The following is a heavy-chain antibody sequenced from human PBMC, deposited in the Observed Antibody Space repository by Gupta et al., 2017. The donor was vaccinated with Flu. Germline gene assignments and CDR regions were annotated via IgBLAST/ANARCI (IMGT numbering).Heavy chain of an antibody. CDR1: TFAFSYYW. D-gene: IGHD6-19*01. CDR3: ARVSAMAGLDY. CDR2: INTDGSTT. J-gene: IGHJ4*02. V-gene: IGHV3-74*01. Sequence: DVQLVESGGGLVQPGGSLRLPCEGSTFAFSYYWMHWVRQAPGKGLVWVSHINTDGSTTNYADSVKGRFTISRDNARSTLYLEMNSLRVEDTGIYYCARVSAMAGLDYWGQGTLVTVSS.